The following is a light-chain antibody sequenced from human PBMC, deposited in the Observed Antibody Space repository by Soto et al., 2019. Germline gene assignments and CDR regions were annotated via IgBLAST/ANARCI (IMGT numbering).Light chain of an antibody. CDR2: WAS. J-gene: IGKJ3*01. CDR1: QTVLYSSNNKNY. CDR3: QQYYSTPPFT. Sequence: DIVMTQSPDSLAVSLGERATINCKSSQTVLYSSNNKNYLAWYQQKPGQPPKLLIYWASTRESGVPDRFSGSASGTDFTLTISSLQAEDVAVYYCQQYYSTPPFTFGPGTKVDIK. V-gene: IGKV4-1*01.